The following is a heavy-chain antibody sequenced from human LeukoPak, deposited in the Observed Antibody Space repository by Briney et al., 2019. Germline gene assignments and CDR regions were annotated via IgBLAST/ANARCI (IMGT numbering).Heavy chain of an antibody. CDR3: ARQTRYNYGPAFDF. CDR1: GGSISSGNW. V-gene: IGHV4-4*02. Sequence: SGTLSLTCAVSGGSISSGNWWSWVRQPPGKGLEWIGEIYHSGNTNYNPSLKSRVTISVDKSKNQFSLNLSSVTAADTAVYYCARQTRYNYGPAFDFWGQGALVTVSS. CDR2: IYHSGNT. D-gene: IGHD5-18*01. J-gene: IGHJ4*02.